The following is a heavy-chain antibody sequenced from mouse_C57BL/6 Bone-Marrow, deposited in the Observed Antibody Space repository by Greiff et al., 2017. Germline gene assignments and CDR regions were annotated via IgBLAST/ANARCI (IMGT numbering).Heavy chain of an antibody. CDR2: ISSGGSYT. J-gene: IGHJ3*01. D-gene: IGHD2-3*01. CDR3: AWTYEGFAY. Sequence: EVQLVASGGALVQPGGSLQLSCAASGFTFSSYGMSWFRQTPDQRLEWVATISSGGSYTFYPASVKGRFTLSRDKAKNTLYLQMSSLKSEDTAMEYCAWTYEGFAYWSQATRVTVSA. V-gene: IGHV5-6*01. CDR1: GFTFSSYG.